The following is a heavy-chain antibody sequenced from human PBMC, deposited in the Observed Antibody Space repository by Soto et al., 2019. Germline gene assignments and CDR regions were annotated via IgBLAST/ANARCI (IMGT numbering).Heavy chain of an antibody. J-gene: IGHJ6*02. CDR2: INPNSGAT. D-gene: IGHD2-15*01. CDR1: GYTFTDYY. CDR3: ARARAKVAPSPGNPGHRLFSWPPQAASGLASEGSGQMDV. Sequence: QVQLVQSGAEVTKPGASVKVSCKASGYTFTDYYINWVRQAPGQGLEWMGWINPNSGATNSAQKFQGWVTMTRDTSMTTAYLELRRLISDATAVYYCARARAKVAPSPGNPGHRLFSWPPQAASGLASEGSGQMDVWGQGTMVTVSS. V-gene: IGHV1-2*04.